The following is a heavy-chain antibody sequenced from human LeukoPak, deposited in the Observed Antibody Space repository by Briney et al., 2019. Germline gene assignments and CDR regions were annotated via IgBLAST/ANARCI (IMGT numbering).Heavy chain of an antibody. CDR2: TYYRSKCYN. CDR1: GDSVSSNSAA. CDR3: ARVTLSPGGVPGGDVFDI. Sequence: SQTLSLTCAISGDSVSSNSAAWNWIRQSPSRGLEWLGRTYYRSKCYNDYAVSVKSRITINPDTSKNQFSLQLNSVTPEDTAVYYCARVTLSPGGVPGGDVFDIWGQGTMVTVSS. J-gene: IGHJ3*02. V-gene: IGHV6-1*01. D-gene: IGHD3-3*01.